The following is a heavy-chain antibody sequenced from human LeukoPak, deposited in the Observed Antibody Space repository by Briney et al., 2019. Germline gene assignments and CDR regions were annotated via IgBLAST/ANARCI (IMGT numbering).Heavy chain of an antibody. CDR1: GYNLKGYY. V-gene: IGHV1-2*02. Sequence: SVKVSCKASGYNLKGYYMHWVRQAPGQGLEWMGWVNPNNGVTDYAQKFHGRVTLTSDTSITTVYMVLDSLTSDDTAMYFCARVMTTVTKFDSWGQGTLVTVSS. CDR3: ARVMTTVTKFDS. D-gene: IGHD4-17*01. CDR2: VNPNNGVT. J-gene: IGHJ4*02.